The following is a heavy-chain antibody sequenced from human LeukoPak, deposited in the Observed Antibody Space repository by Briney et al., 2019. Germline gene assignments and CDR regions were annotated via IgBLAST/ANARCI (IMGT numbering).Heavy chain of an antibody. D-gene: IGHD3-10*01. V-gene: IGHV3-23*01. CDR3: AKGCYWEFLFEY. J-gene: IGHJ4*02. CDR2: IDGNDGNT. CDR1: GFTFSSSG. Sequence: GGSLRLSCAASGFTFSSSGMSWVRQAPGKGPEWISSIDGNDGNTHYGDSVKGRVTISRDNSKNTLYLQMNSLRAEDTAIYSCAKGCYWEFLFEYWGQGTLVSVSS.